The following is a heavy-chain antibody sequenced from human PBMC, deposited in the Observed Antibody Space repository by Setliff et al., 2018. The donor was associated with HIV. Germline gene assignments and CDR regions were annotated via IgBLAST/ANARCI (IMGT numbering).Heavy chain of an antibody. J-gene: IGHJ3*02. Sequence: PSETLSLTCSVSGGSISSRSYYWSWIRQPAGKGLEWIGHIHTSGSTDYSPSLKSRVTLSVDTSKKQFSLKLSSVTAADTAVYYCARRDSYYDILTGRAFDAFDIWGQGTVVTVSS. D-gene: IGHD3-9*01. V-gene: IGHV4-61*09. CDR2: IHTSGST. CDR3: ARRDSYYDILTGRAFDAFDI. CDR1: GGSISSRSYY.